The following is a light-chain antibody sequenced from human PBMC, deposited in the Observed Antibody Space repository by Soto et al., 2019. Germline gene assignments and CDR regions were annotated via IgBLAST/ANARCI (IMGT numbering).Light chain of an antibody. J-gene: IGLJ3*02. V-gene: IGLV2-8*01. CDR2: EVT. CDR3: TSYVGNDIWV. CDR1: SSDVGAYNY. Sequence: QSALTQPPSASGSPGQLVTISCTGTSSDVGAYNYVSWYQQYPGKAPKLMIYEVTKRPSGVPDRFSGSKSGNTASLTVSGLQAEDEADYYCTSYVGNDIWVFGGGTKLTVL.